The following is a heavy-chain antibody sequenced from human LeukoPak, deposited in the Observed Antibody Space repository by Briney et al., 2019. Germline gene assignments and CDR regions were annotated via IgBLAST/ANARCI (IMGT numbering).Heavy chain of an antibody. CDR2: INSDGSST. CDR3: AKDVVGQQWPENC. Sequence: GGSLRLSCAASGFTFNNYWMHWVRQAPGKGLVWVSRINSDGSSTSFADSVKGRFTISRDNAKNTLYLQMNSLRPEDTAVYYCAKDVVGQQWPENCWGQGTLVTVSS. J-gene: IGHJ4*02. V-gene: IGHV3-74*01. CDR1: GFTFNNYW. D-gene: IGHD6-19*01.